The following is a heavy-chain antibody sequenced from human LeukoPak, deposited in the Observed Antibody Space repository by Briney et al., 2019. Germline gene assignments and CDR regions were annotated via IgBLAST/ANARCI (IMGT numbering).Heavy chain of an antibody. Sequence: SETRSLTCAVYGVSFSGYYWSWIRQPPGKGLEWIGEINHSGSTNYNPSLKSRVTISVDTSKNQFSLKLSSVTAADTAVYYCARATEACYFDYWGQGTLVTVSS. D-gene: IGHD5-12*01. CDR3: ARATEACYFDY. CDR2: INHSGST. J-gene: IGHJ4*02. V-gene: IGHV4-34*01. CDR1: GVSFSGYY.